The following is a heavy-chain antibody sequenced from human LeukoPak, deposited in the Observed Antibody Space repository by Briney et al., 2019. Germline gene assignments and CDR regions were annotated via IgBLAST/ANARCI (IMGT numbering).Heavy chain of an antibody. D-gene: IGHD3-10*01. V-gene: IGHV5-51*01. Sequence: GESLKISFKGSGYSFTSYWIGWVRPMPGKGLEWMGIIYPGDSDTRYSPSFQGQVTISADKSISTAYLQWSSLKASDTAMYYCARNPSYGSGLEDAFDIWGQGTMVTVSS. CDR3: ARNPSYGSGLEDAFDI. CDR1: GYSFTSYW. CDR2: IYPGDSDT. J-gene: IGHJ3*02.